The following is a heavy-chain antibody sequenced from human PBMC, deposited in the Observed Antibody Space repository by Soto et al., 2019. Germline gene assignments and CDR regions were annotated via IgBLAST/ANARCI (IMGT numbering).Heavy chain of an antibody. Sequence: PSETLSLTCKVSGDSISRSRSHWWAWIRQPPGKGLDWNGSLSSTEITTHNPSLGSRFTISVDAPNNKFSLEVTSVTAADTGFYYGARQMSSGLWAFDSWGQGTPVTVSS. V-gene: IGHV4-39*01. J-gene: IGHJ4*02. CDR1: GDSISRSRSH. CDR2: LSSTEIT. D-gene: IGHD6-19*01. CDR3: ARQMSSGLWAFDS.